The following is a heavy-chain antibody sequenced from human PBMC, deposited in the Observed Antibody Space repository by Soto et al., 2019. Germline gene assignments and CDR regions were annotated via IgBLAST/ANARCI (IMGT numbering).Heavy chain of an antibody. Sequence: GGSLRLSCAASGFTFSDHYMDWVRQAPGKGLEWVGRTRNKANSYTTEYAASVKGRFTISRDDSKNSLYLQMNSLKTEDTAVYYCAREGLYYYGSGSYKRAQGIFDYWGQGTLVTVSS. CDR2: TRNKANSYTT. CDR3: AREGLYYYGSGSYKRAQGIFDY. D-gene: IGHD3-10*01. V-gene: IGHV3-72*01. CDR1: GFTFSDHY. J-gene: IGHJ4*02.